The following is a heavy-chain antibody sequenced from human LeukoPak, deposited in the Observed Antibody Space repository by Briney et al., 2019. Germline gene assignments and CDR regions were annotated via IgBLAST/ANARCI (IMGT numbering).Heavy chain of an antibody. CDR3: AREWPLTYYYGMDV. CDR2: IRYDGSNK. CDR1: GFTFSSYG. Sequence: GGSLRLSCAGSGFTFSSYGMHWVRQAPGKGLEWVVFIRYDGSNKYYADSVKGRFTISRDNSKNTLYLQMNSLRAEDSAVYYCAREWPLTYYYGMDVWGQGTTVTVSS. V-gene: IGHV3-30*02. J-gene: IGHJ6*02. D-gene: IGHD3-16*01.